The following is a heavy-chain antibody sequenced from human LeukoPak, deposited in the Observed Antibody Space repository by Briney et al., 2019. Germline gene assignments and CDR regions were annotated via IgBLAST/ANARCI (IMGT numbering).Heavy chain of an antibody. CDR1: GASLSSSSYY. Sequence: PSETLSLTCTVSGASLSSSSYYWAWIRQPPGKGLEWIGSIYYSGSTYYNPSLKSRVTMSADTSKNQLSLKLSSVTAADTAVYYCARPYYYDSRIDPWGQGILVTVSS. CDR2: IYYSGST. D-gene: IGHD3-22*01. CDR3: ARPYYYDSRIDP. V-gene: IGHV4-39*07. J-gene: IGHJ5*02.